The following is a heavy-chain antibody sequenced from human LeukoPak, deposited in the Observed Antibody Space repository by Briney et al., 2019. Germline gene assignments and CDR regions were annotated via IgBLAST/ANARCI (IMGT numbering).Heavy chain of an antibody. D-gene: IGHD6-13*01. V-gene: IGHV3-53*01. Sequence: QAGGSLRLSCAASGFTVSSNYMSWVRQAPGKGLEWVSVIYSGGSTYYADSVKGRFTISRDNSKNTLYLQMNSLRAEDTAVYYCARDYRGYSSSPTLAFDYWGQGTLVTVSS. J-gene: IGHJ4*02. CDR1: GFTVSSNY. CDR2: IYSGGST. CDR3: ARDYRGYSSSPTLAFDY.